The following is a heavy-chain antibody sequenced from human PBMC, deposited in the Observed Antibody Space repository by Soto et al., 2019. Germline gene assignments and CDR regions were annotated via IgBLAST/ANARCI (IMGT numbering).Heavy chain of an antibody. CDR2: IYHSGST. J-gene: IGHJ3*02. D-gene: IGHD3-10*01. CDR1: GGSSSSYY. CDR3: ARVWGGAFDI. V-gene: IGHV4-59*01. Sequence: SDTLSLTCTVSGGSSSSYYWSWIRQPPGKGLEWIGYIYHSGSTYYNPSLKSRVTISVDRSKNQFSLKLSSVTAADTAVYYCARVWGGAFDIWGQGTMVTVS.